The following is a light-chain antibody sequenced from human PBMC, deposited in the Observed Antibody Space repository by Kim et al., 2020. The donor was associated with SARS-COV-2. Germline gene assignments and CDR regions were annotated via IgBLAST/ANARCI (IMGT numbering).Light chain of an antibody. CDR2: EVS. V-gene: IGLV2-23*02. Sequence: SITISCTGTSSDVGSYNLVSWYQQHPGKAPKLMIYEVSKRPSGVSNRFSGSKSGNTASLTISGLQAEDEADYYCCSYAGSSTYWVFGGGTQLTVL. J-gene: IGLJ3*02. CDR1: SSDVGSYNL. CDR3: CSYAGSSTYWV.